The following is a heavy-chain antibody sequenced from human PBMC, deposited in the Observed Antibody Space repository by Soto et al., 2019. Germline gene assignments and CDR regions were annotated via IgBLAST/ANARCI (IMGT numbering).Heavy chain of an antibody. J-gene: IGHJ4*02. Sequence: EVQLLESGGGLVQPGGSLRLSCAASGFTFSSYAMSWVRQAPGKGLEWVSAISGSGGSTYYADSVKGRFTISRDNSKNKLYEERDGLRAGDTAVYGGGGGGGGHCRGGYQEEWGQGTLVTVSS. CDR1: GFTFSSYA. CDR3: GGGGGGHCRGGYQEE. V-gene: IGHV3-23*01. CDR2: ISGSGGST. D-gene: IGHD2-15*01.